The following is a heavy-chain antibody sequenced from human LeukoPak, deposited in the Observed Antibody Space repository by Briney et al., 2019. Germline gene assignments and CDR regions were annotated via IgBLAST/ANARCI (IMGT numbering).Heavy chain of an antibody. Sequence: PSGTLSLTCAVSGGSISSSNWWSWVRQPPGKGLEWIGEIYHSGSTNYNPSLKSRVTISVDKSKNQFSLKLSSVTAADTAVYYCARGVRYFDWLPFDYWGQGTLVTVSS. CDR3: ARGVRYFDWLPFDY. CDR1: GGSISSSNW. V-gene: IGHV4-4*02. D-gene: IGHD3-9*01. CDR2: IYHSGST. J-gene: IGHJ4*02.